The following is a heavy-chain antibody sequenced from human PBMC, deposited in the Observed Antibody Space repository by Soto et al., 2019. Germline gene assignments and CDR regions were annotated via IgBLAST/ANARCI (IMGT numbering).Heavy chain of an antibody. V-gene: IGHV4-4*02. J-gene: IGHJ4*01. CDR2: IYHTGST. Sequence: PSETLSLTCAVSGGSISSSNWRSWVRQLPGKGLEWIGEIYHTGSTNYNPSVKSRVAISLDKSNNRFSLKLDSVTAADTAMYYCARSSGRYSPDYFDYCGQGTLVTV. CDR1: GGSISSSNW. CDR3: ARSSGRYSPDYFDY. D-gene: IGHD1-26*01.